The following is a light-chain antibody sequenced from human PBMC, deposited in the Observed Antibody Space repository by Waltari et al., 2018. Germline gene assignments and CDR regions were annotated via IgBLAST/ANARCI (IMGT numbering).Light chain of an antibody. CDR3: ALDMGNDISV. J-gene: IGLJ3*02. Sequence: QTVVTQESSLSVSPGGTVTLTCGLSSGSVSTSYSPSWYQQTPGQPPRTLMYSTNLRSSVVPDRFSGSILGNKAALTITGAQADDESDYYCALDMGNDISVFGGGTRLSVL. CDR2: STN. CDR1: SGSVSTSYS. V-gene: IGLV8-61*01.